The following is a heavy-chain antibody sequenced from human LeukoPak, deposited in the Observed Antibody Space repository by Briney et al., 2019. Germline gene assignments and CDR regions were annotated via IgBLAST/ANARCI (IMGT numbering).Heavy chain of an antibody. Sequence: SVKVSCKASGYTFTGYYMHWVRQAPGQGLEWMGRIIPILGIANYAQKFQGRVTITADKSTSTAYMELSSLRSEDTAVYYCARDRDYYDSSGYPYYFDYWGQGALVTVSS. D-gene: IGHD3-22*01. V-gene: IGHV1-69*04. CDR1: GYTFTGYY. CDR3: ARDRDYYDSSGYPYYFDY. J-gene: IGHJ4*02. CDR2: IIPILGIA.